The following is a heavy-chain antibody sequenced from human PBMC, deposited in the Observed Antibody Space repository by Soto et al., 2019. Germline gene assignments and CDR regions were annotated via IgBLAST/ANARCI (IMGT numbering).Heavy chain of an antibody. CDR3: APPSDAFDI. V-gene: IGHV3-48*01. CDR2: ISSSSSTI. CDR1: GFTFSSYS. J-gene: IGHJ3*02. Sequence: GGSLRLSCAASGFTFSSYSMNWVRQAPGKGLEWVSYISSSSSTIYYADSVKGRFTISRDNSKNTLYLQMNSLRAEDTAVYYCAPPSDAFDIWGQGTMVTVSS.